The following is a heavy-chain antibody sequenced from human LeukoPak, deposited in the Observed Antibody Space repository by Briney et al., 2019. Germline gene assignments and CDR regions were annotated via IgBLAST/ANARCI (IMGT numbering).Heavy chain of an antibody. Sequence: GGSLRLSCAASGFTFSSYAMHWVRQAPGKGLEWVAFIRYDGSIKYYADSVKGRFTISRDNSKNTLYLQMNGLRAEDTAVYYCASQGNVDTAMVTYYYYYYMDVWGKGTTVTISS. V-gene: IGHV3-30*02. CDR3: ASQGNVDTAMVTYYYYYYMDV. CDR1: GFTFSSYA. CDR2: IRYDGSIK. J-gene: IGHJ6*03. D-gene: IGHD5-18*01.